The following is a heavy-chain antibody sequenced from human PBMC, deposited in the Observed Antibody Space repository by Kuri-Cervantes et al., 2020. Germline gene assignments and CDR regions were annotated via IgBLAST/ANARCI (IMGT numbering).Heavy chain of an antibody. CDR1: GFTFSSYE. J-gene: IGHJ4*02. CDR2: ISGSDNTI. CDR3: AKEASYYGSGSYPDY. D-gene: IGHD3-10*01. V-gene: IGHV3-48*03. Sequence: GESLKISCAASGFTFSSYEMNWVRQAPGKGLEWLSYISGSDNTIYYADSVKGRFTISRDNAKNSLYLQMNSLRAEDTAVYYCAKEASYYGSGSYPDYWGQGTLVTVSS.